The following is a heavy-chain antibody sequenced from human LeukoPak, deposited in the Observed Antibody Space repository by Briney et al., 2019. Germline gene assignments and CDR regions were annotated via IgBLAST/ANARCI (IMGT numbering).Heavy chain of an antibody. CDR2: IYYSGST. D-gene: IGHD6-19*01. V-gene: IGHV4-59*01. J-gene: IGHJ4*02. CDR3: ARVGSGWYDY. CDR1: GVSISSYY. Sequence: SETLSLTCTVSGVSISSYYWSWIRQPPGKGLEWIGYIYYSGSTNYNPSLKSRVTISVDTSKNQFSLKLSSVTAADTAVYYCARVGSGWYDYWGQGTLVTVSS.